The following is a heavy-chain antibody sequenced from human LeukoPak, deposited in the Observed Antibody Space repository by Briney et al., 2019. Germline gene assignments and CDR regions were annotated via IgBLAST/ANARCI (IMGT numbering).Heavy chain of an antibody. CDR1: GGSISSYY. J-gene: IGHJ4*02. D-gene: IGHD6-6*01. CDR3: ARISTSASYFDY. V-gene: IGHV4-59*08. CDR2: IYYFGST. Sequence: PSQTLSLTCTVSGGSISSYYWSWIRQPPEKGLEWIGYIYYFGSTNYNASLKSRVTISVDTSKNHFSLKLSSVTAADTAVYYCARISTSASYFDYWGQGTLVTVSS.